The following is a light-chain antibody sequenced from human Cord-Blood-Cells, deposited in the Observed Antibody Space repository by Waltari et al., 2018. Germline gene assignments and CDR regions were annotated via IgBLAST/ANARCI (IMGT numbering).Light chain of an antibody. CDR2: WAS. CDR3: QQYYSTPFT. V-gene: IGKV4-1*01. Sequence: DIVMTQSPDSLAVSMGERDTINCKPSQSVLYSSNNKNYLAWYQQKPGQPPKLLIYWASTRESGVPDRFSGSGSGTDFTLTISSLQAEDVAVYYCQQYYSTPFTFGPGTKVDIK. CDR1: QSVLYSSNNKNY. J-gene: IGKJ3*01.